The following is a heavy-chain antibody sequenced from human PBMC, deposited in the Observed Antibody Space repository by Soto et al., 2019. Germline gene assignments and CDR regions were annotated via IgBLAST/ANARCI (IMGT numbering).Heavy chain of an antibody. CDR2: IDPSDSYT. CDR1: GYSFTSYW. V-gene: IGHV5-10-1*01. D-gene: IGHD2-2*01. J-gene: IGHJ6*02. Sequence: PGESLKISCKGSGYSFTSYWISWVRQMPGKGLEWMGRIDPSDSYTNYSPSFQGHVTISADKSISTAYLQWSSLKASDTAMYYCASPVVDPPYYGMDVWGQGTTVTVSS. CDR3: ASPVVDPPYYGMDV.